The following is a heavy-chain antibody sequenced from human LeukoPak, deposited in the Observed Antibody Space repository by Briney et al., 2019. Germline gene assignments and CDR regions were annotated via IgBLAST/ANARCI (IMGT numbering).Heavy chain of an antibody. J-gene: IGHJ5*02. D-gene: IGHD3-3*01. CDR2: IKSKTDGGTT. CDR1: GFTFSNAW. Sequence: PGGSLRLSCAASGFTFSNAWMSWVRQAPGKGLEWVGRIKSKTDGGTTDYAAPVKGRFTISRDDSKNTLYLQMNSLKTEDTAVYYCTTRITIFGVVTPSVGFDPWGQGTLVTVSS. V-gene: IGHV3-15*01. CDR3: TTRITIFGVVTPSVGFDP.